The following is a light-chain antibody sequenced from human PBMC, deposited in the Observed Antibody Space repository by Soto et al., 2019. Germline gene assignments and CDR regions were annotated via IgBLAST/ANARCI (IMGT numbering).Light chain of an antibody. CDR3: QQTYITPRT. J-gene: IGKJ1*01. Sequence: DVLMTQSPSSLSASVGDRVTISCRASQTIDSYLSWYQQRPGKPPNLLIFGASSLHGGVPSRFTDSGSGTDFTLTITSLQPEDSATYYCQQTYITPRTFGQGTKVEI. CDR1: QTIDSY. V-gene: IGKV1-39*01. CDR2: GAS.